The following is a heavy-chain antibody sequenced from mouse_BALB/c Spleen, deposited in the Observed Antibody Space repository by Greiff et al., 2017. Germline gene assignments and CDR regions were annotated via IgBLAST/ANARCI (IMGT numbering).Heavy chain of an antibody. CDR2: ISSGGST. Sequence: EVMLVESGGGLVKPGGSLKLSCAASGFTFSSYAMSWVRQTPEKRLEWVASISSGGSTYYPDSVKGRFTISRDNARNILYLQMSSLRSEDTAMYYCARGGGFYYDYDDAMDYWGQGISVTVSS. CDR1: GFTFSSYA. J-gene: IGHJ4*01. CDR3: ARGGGFYYDYDDAMDY. V-gene: IGHV5-6-5*01. D-gene: IGHD2-4*01.